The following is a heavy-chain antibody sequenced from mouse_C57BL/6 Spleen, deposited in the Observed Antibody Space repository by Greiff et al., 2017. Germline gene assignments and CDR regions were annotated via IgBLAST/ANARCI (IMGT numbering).Heavy chain of an antibody. D-gene: IGHD2-5*01. CDR3: ATYYSNSMYYFDY. CDR2: IDPSDSYT. CDR1: GYTFTSYW. V-gene: IGHV1-69*01. J-gene: IGHJ2*01. Sequence: QVQLQQPGAELVMPGASVKLSCKASGYTFTSYWMHWVKQRPGQGLEWIGEIDPSDSYTNYNQKFKGKSTLTVDKSSSTAYMQLSSLTSEDSAVYYCATYYSNSMYYFDYWGQGTTLTVSS.